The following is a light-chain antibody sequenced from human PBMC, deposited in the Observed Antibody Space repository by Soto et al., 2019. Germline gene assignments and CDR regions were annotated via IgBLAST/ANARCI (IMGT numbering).Light chain of an antibody. J-gene: IGKJ2*01. CDR2: GAS. Sequence: ERVMTQSPATLSVSPGERATLSCRASESVSSHLAWYQQKPGLAPRLLIYGASTRATGVPARFICSGSGTEFTLTISSLQSEDFAIYYCQHYNNWPHSFGQGTKLEIK. CDR1: ESVSSH. V-gene: IGKV3-15*01. CDR3: QHYNNWPHS.